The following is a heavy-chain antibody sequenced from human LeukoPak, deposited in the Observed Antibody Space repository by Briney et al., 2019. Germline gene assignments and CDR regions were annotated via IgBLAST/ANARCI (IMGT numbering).Heavy chain of an antibody. J-gene: IGHJ4*01. CDR1: GFTFSSYW. Sequence: GGSLRLSCAASGFTFSSYWMSWVRQAPGKGLEWVANIKQDGSEKYYVDSVKGRFTISRDNAKNSLYLQMSSLRADDTAVYYCVTEKYNWNYAFDYWGRGTLVTVSS. CDR2: IKQDGSEK. D-gene: IGHD1-7*01. CDR3: VTEKYNWNYAFDY. V-gene: IGHV3-7*01.